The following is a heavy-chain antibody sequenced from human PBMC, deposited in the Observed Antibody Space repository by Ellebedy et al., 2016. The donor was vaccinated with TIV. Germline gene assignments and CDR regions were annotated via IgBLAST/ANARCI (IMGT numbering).Heavy chain of an antibody. Sequence: GESLKISCAASGFNFRSYWMTWVRQAPGKGLEWVAKIRQEGDEIYYVESVKGRRTISRDNAKNSLFLQMNSLRVEDTAVYYCARRASYGDYAVQVNPWFDPWGQGTLVTVSS. CDR3: ARRASYGDYAVQVNPWFDP. D-gene: IGHD4-17*01. J-gene: IGHJ5*02. CDR2: IRQEGDEI. CDR1: GFNFRSYW. V-gene: IGHV3-7*01.